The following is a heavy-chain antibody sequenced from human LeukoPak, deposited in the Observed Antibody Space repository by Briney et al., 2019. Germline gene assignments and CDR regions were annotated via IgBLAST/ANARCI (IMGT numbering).Heavy chain of an antibody. CDR2: ISAYNGNT. J-gene: IGHJ6*02. V-gene: IGHV1-18*01. D-gene: IGHD3-22*01. CDR1: GYTFTSYG. Sequence: GASVKVSCKASGYTFTSYGIRWVRQAPGQGLAWMGWISAYNGNTNYAQKLQGRVTMTTDTSTSTAYMELRSLRSDDTAVYYCARSMYYDSPLFSFGYYYYGMDVWGQGTTVTVSS. CDR3: ARSMYYDSPLFSFGYYYYGMDV.